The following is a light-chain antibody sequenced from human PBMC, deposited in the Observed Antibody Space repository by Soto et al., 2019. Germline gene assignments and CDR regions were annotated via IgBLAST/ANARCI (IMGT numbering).Light chain of an antibody. CDR3: RSYTRSSTYV. V-gene: IGLV2-14*01. CDR1: SSDVGGYNY. Sequence: QSVLTRVGSVSRSPCPSLHILSTGTSSDVGGYNYVSWYRQHPGRAPKLMIYDVSNRPSGVSNRFSGSKSGNTASLTISGLQAEDEADYYCRSYTRSSTYVFGTGTKITVL. J-gene: IGLJ1*01. CDR2: DVS.